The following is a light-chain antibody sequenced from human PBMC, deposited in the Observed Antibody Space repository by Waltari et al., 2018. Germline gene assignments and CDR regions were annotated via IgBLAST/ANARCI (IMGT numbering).Light chain of an antibody. CDR3: QSSDRGGYVV. CDR2: KDD. V-gene: IGLV3-25*03. J-gene: IGLJ2*01. CDR1: ALSKQF. Sequence: SYELTQPPSVSVSPGQTARITCSSDALSKQFVYWYQRKAGQAPVLVIYKDDERPAGIPERFSGSSSGTTVTLTISGVQAEDEADYDCQSSDRGGYVVFGGGTKLTVL.